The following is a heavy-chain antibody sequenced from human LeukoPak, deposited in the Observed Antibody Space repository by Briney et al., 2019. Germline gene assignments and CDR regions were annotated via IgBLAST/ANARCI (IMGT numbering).Heavy chain of an antibody. Sequence: PRRSLRLSCAASGFSFSSYGMHWVRQAPGKGLEWVAVIWYDGSIKYYGDSVKGRFTISRDNSKNTLYLQMNSLSAEDTAVYYCARDLGYIAARQETDLFDYWGQGTLVTVSS. CDR3: ARDLGYIAARQETDLFDY. V-gene: IGHV3-33*01. CDR1: GFSFSSYG. J-gene: IGHJ4*02. D-gene: IGHD6-6*01. CDR2: IWYDGSIK.